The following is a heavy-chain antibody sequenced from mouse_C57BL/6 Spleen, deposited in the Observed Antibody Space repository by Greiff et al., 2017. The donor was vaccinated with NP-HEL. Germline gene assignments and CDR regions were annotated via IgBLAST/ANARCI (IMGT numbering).Heavy chain of an antibody. V-gene: IGHV3-6*01. CDR2: ISYDGSN. J-gene: IGHJ1*03. Sequence: VQLQQSGPGLVKPSQSLSLTCSVTGYSITSGYYWNWIRQFPGNKLEWMGYISYDGSNNYNPSLKNRISITRDTSKNQFFLKLNSVTTEDTATYYCARGDYYYGSSFHWYFDVWGTGTTVTVSS. CDR1: GYSITSGYY. CDR3: ARGDYYYGSSFHWYFDV. D-gene: IGHD1-1*01.